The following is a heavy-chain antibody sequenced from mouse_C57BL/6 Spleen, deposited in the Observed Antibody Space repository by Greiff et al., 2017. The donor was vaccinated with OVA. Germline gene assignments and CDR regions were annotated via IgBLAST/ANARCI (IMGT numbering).Heavy chain of an antibody. CDR2: ISSGGDYI. V-gene: IGHV5-9-1*02. J-gene: IGHJ3*01. CDR1: GFTFSSYA. Sequence: EVHLVESGEGLVKPGGSLKLSCAASGFTFSSYAMSWVRQTPEKRLEWVAYISSGGDYIYYADTVKGRFTISRDNARNTLYLQMSSLKSEDTAMYYCTRDSGYGYDVPWFAYWGQGTLVTVSA. D-gene: IGHD2-2*01. CDR3: TRDSGYGYDVPWFAY.